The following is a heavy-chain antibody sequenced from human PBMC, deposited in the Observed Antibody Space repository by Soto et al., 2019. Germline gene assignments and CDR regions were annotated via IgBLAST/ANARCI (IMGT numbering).Heavy chain of an antibody. CDR1: GGSISGGVHS. V-gene: IGHV4-30-4*01. J-gene: IGHJ2*01. D-gene: IGHD2-8*01. CDR3: AREFMTLTNVWYFDL. CDR2: IFDSGST. Sequence: QVQLKESGPGLVKPSETLSLTCTVSGGSISGGVHSWSWIRQPPGKGLEWIGHIFDSGSTYYNPSLTRRLSTSGDTSKNQFSLRLSSVNAAETAVYYCAREFMTLTNVWYFDLWVGGTLVTGSS.